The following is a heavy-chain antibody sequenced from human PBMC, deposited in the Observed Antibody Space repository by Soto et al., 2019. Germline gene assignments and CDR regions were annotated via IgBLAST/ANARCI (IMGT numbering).Heavy chain of an antibody. Sequence: GSRSLSGTASGLTFSDSWMTWVRQAPGKGLEWVARIKPDESEKKYADSVKGRFSISRDNAKKSMYLQMDSLRGEDTAVYYCVRGGSNYAAWGQGTLVTVSS. V-gene: IGHV3-7*01. CDR2: IKPDESEK. CDR1: GLTFSDSW. J-gene: IGHJ5*02. CDR3: VRGGSNYAA. D-gene: IGHD4-4*01.